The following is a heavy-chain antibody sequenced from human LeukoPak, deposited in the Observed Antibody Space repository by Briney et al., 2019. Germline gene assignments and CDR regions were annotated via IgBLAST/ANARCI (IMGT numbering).Heavy chain of an antibody. CDR2: ISGSGGST. D-gene: IGHD3-16*02. CDR3: ARHDSFIPY. V-gene: IGHV3-23*01. Sequence: PGGSLRLSCAASGFTFSSYAMSWVRQAPGKGLEWVSGISGSGGSTYYADSVKGRFTISRDNSKNMLFLQMNSLRADDTAVYFCARHDSFIPYWGQGTLVTVTS. J-gene: IGHJ4*02. CDR1: GFTFSSYA.